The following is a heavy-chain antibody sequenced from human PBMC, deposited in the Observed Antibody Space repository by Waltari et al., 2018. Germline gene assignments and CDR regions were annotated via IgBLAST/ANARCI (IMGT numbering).Heavy chain of an antibody. CDR2: MKVDGSRK. Sequence: EVQLVESGGGLVQPGGSLRLSCAASGFTFSSYWMQWVRHAPGKGVGQVSGKGLGWGSRMKVDGSRKTYPDSVKGRFTISRDNAKNTLSLQMNGLGAEDTAVYYGARGSVLEWLGGMDVWGQGTTVSVS. V-gene: IGHV3-74*03. CDR3: ARGSVLEWLGGMDV. D-gene: IGHD3-3*01. J-gene: IGHJ6*02. CDR1: GFTFSSYW.